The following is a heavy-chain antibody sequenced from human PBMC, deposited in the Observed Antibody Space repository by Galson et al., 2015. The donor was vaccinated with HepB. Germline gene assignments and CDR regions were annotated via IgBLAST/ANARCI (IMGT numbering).Heavy chain of an antibody. V-gene: IGHV4-34*01. Sequence: ETLSLTCAVYGGSFSGYYWSWIRQPPGKGLEWIGEINHSGSTNYNPSLKSRVTISVDTSKNQFSLKLSSVTAADTAVYYCAREIVVVPAAAFDYWGQGTLVTVSS. D-gene: IGHD2-2*01. CDR3: AREIVVVPAAAFDY. CDR2: INHSGST. J-gene: IGHJ4*02. CDR1: GGSFSGYY.